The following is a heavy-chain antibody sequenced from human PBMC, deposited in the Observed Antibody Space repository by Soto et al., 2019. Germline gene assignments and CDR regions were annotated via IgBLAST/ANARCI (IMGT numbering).Heavy chain of an antibody. Sequence: EVQLVESGGDLVQRGGSLRLSCAASGFPFSSYWMHWVRHTPWKGLDWVARISGDGVTTYYADSVTARFTVARDNAKNPLPLHIRGLRAEDTAVYYCAREYYGLLTGYYTDYWGQGTLVSVAS. CDR3: AREYYGLLTGYYTDY. J-gene: IGHJ4*02. CDR2: ISGDGVTT. CDR1: GFPFSSYW. D-gene: IGHD3-9*01. V-gene: IGHV3-74*01.